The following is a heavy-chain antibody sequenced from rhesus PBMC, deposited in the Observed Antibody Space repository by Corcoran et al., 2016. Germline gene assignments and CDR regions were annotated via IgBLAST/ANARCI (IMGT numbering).Heavy chain of an antibody. J-gene: IGHJ4*01. V-gene: IGHV2S1*01. CDR3: ARVPPGIAAAVDY. CDR2: IYWDDDK. D-gene: IGHD6-31*01. CDR1: GFSLSTSAMG. Sequence: QVTLKESGPALVKPTQTLTLTCTFSGFSLSTSAMGVVWIRQPPGTALEWLTSIYWDDDKYYSTSLKSRLTISKDTSKNQVVLTMTNMDPVDTATYYCARVPPGIAAAVDYWGQGVLVTVSS.